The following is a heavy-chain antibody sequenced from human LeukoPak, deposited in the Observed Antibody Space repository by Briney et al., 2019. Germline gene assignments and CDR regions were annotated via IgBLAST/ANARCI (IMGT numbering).Heavy chain of an antibody. CDR1: GFTFSSYG. J-gene: IGHJ1*01. V-gene: IGHV3-48*04. Sequence: GGSLRLSCAASGFTFSSYGMHWVRQAPGKGLEWVSYISSSGSTIYYADSVKGRFTISRDNAKNSLYLQMNGLRAEDTAVYYCARDWAVAGTHAEYFQHWGQGTLVTVSS. CDR2: ISSSGSTI. CDR3: ARDWAVAGTHAEYFQH. D-gene: IGHD6-19*01.